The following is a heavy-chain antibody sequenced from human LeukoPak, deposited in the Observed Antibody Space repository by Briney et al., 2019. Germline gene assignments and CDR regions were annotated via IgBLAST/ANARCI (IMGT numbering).Heavy chain of an antibody. D-gene: IGHD6-13*01. V-gene: IGHV3-30*02. Sequence: GTSLRLSCVASGFTFSSYGMHWVRQAPGKGLEWVAFIRYDGSNKYYADSVKGRFTISRDNSKNTLYLQMNSLRAEDTAVYYCAKATAVWFDPRGQGTLVTVSS. CDR1: GFTFSSYG. CDR2: IRYDGSNK. J-gene: IGHJ5*02. CDR3: AKATAVWFDP.